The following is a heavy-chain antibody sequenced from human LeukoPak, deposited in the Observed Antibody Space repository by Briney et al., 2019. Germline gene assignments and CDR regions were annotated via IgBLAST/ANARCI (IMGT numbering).Heavy chain of an antibody. Sequence: ASVKVSCKASGYTFTSYYMHWVRLAPGQGLEWMGIINPSGGSTSYAQKFQGRVTMTRDTSTSTVYMELSSLRSEDTAVYYCASLSGGSYAYYGMDVWGQGTTVTVSS. CDR3: ASLSGGSYAYYGMDV. CDR1: GYTFTSYY. J-gene: IGHJ6*02. D-gene: IGHD2-15*01. V-gene: IGHV1-46*01. CDR2: INPSGGST.